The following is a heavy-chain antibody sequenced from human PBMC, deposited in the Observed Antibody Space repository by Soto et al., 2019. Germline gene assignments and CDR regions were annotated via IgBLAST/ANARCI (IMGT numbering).Heavy chain of an antibody. CDR2: MSYDGNNE. CDR3: ARDLSTNDFWSSYYDY. CDR1: GFTFSSYA. D-gene: IGHD3-3*01. J-gene: IGHJ4*02. Sequence: GGSLRLSCAASGFTFSSYAMHWVRQAPGKGLEWVAVMSYDGNNEYYADSVKGRFTIFRDNSKNTLYLQMNSLRAEDTAVYYCARDLSTNDFWSSYYDYWGQGTLVTVSS. V-gene: IGHV3-30-3*01.